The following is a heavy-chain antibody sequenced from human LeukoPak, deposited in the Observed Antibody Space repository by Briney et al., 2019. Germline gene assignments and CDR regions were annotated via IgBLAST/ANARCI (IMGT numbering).Heavy chain of an antibody. CDR3: ARLSSSSWCLFDP. Sequence: GGSLRLSCAASGFTFSSYGMHWVRQAPGKGLEWVAFIRYDGSNKYYADSVKGRFTISRDNAKNSLYLQMNSLRAEDTAVYYCARLSSSSWCLFDPWGQGTLVTVSS. V-gene: IGHV3-30*02. J-gene: IGHJ5*02. D-gene: IGHD6-13*01. CDR1: GFTFSSYG. CDR2: IRYDGSNK.